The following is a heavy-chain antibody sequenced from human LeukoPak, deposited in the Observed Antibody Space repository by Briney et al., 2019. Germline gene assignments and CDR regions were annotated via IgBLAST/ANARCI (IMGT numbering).Heavy chain of an antibody. V-gene: IGHV3-48*03. CDR1: GFTFSRYE. CDR3: ARDKAYYYGSGYYGIDY. D-gene: IGHD3-10*01. Sequence: GGSLRLSCAASGFTFSRYEMNWVRQASGKGLEWVSYISSGGSTIYYADSVKGRFTISRDNAKNSLYLQMNSLRAEDTAVYYCARDKAYYYGSGYYGIDYWGQGILVTVSS. J-gene: IGHJ4*02. CDR2: ISSGGSTI.